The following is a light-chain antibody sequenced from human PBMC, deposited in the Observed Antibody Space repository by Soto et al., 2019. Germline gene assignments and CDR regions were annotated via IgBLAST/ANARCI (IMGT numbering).Light chain of an antibody. CDR1: NSNIGSYS. J-gene: IGLJ3*02. CDR3: AAWDDNLNGTV. CDR2: SDE. Sequence: QSVLTQPPSPSGTPGQRVTISCSGSNSNIGSYSVNWYQHVPGTAPKILIYSDEERPSGVPDRFSGSKSGTSASLAISGLQSEDEAEYYCAAWDDNLNGTVFGGGTKLTVL. V-gene: IGLV1-44*01.